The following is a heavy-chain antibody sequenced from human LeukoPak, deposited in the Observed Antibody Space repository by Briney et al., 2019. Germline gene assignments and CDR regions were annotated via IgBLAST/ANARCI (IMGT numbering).Heavy chain of an antibody. V-gene: IGHV4-39*07. D-gene: IGHD5-18*01. CDR3: ARRTYSYGFDYYYYMDV. J-gene: IGHJ6*03. CDR2: IYYSGST. CDR1: GGSISSSSYY. Sequence: PSETLSLTCTVSGGSISSSSYYWGWIRQPPGKGLEWIGSIYYSGSTYYNPSLKSRVTISVDTSKNQFSLKLSSVTAADTAVYYCARRTYSYGFDYYYYMDVWGKGTSVTISS.